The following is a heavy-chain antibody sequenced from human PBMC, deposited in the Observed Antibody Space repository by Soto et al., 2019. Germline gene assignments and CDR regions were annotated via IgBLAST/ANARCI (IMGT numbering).Heavy chain of an antibody. V-gene: IGHV3-23*01. Sequence: EVQLLESGGGLVQPGGSLRLSCAASGFTFSSYAMSWVRQAPGKGLEWVSAISGSGGSTYYADYVKGRFTISRANSKNKMELKMMSLSDADAAVCDCAKRDRRWGEGFDYWGQGTLVTVSS. CDR3: AKRDRRWGEGFDY. D-gene: IGHD1-26*01. CDR2: ISGSGGST. J-gene: IGHJ4*02. CDR1: GFTFSSYA.